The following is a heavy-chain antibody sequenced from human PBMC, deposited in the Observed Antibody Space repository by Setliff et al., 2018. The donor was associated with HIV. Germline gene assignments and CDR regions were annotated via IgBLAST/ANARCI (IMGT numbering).Heavy chain of an antibody. D-gene: IGHD3-22*01. V-gene: IGHV3-9*01. CDR3: AKAARDYYDSSGYYIGIDY. J-gene: IGHJ4*02. Sequence: LSLSCVGSGFNIEEYAMAWVRQVPGKGLEWVSSISWNSVKIDYADSVKGRFSISRDNSKSTLYLQMNSLRAEDTAVYYCAKAARDYYDSSGYYIGIDYWGRGTLVTVSS. CDR2: ISWNSVKI. CDR1: GFNIEEYA.